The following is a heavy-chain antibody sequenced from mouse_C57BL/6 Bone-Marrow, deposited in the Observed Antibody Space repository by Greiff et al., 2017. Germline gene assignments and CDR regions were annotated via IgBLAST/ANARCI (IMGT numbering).Heavy chain of an antibody. CDR3: ARDPGRQPFAY. J-gene: IGHJ3*01. CDR2: ISDGGSYT. Sequence: EVQLVESGGGLVKPGGSLKLSCAASGFTFSSYAMSWVRQTPEKRLEWVATISDGGSYTYYPDNVKGRFTISRDNAKNNLYLQMSHLKSEDTAMYYCARDPGRQPFAYWGQGTLVTVSA. CDR1: GFTFSSYA. V-gene: IGHV5-4*01. D-gene: IGHD3-2*01.